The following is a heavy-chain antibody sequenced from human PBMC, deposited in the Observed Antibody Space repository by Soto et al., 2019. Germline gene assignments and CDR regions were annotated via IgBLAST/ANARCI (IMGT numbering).Heavy chain of an antibody. CDR1: GFTFSSYW. J-gene: IGHJ6*02. D-gene: IGHD3-3*01. V-gene: IGHV3-74*01. CDR3: ARDRDGGSFDFWSGYYSLYGMDV. Sequence: GGSLRLSCAASGFTFSSYWMHWVRQAPGKGLVWVSRINSDGSSTSYADSVKGRFTISRDNAKNTLYLQMNSLRAEDTAVYYCARDRDGGSFDFWSGYYSLYGMDVWGQGTTVTVSS. CDR2: INSDGSST.